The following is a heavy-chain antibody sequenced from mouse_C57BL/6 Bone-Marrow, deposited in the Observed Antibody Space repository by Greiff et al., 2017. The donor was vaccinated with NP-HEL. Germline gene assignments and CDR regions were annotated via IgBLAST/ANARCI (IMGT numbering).Heavy chain of an antibody. Sequence: VQLQQPGAELVKPGASVKLSCKASGYTFTSYWMHWVKQRPGQGLEWIGMIHPNSGSTNYNEKFKSKATLTVDKSSSTAYMQLSSLTSEDSAVYDCARPTGGAWFAYWGQGTLVTVSA. V-gene: IGHV1-64*01. CDR1: GYTFTSYW. J-gene: IGHJ3*01. CDR3: ARPTGGAWFAY. CDR2: IHPNSGST.